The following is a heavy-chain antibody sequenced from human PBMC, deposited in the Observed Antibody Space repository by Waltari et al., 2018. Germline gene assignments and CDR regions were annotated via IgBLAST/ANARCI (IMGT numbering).Heavy chain of an antibody. J-gene: IGHJ5*02. Sequence: QVQLVQPGAEVKKPGASVKVSCKASGDTHTGYYMHGVRQVSEQGLEWMGWNNPNSGGTNYAQKFQGWVTMTRDTSISTAYMELSRLRSDDTAVYYFARSTVDYYDSSGYPYNWFDPWGQGTLVTVSS. CDR1: GDTHTGYY. V-gene: IGHV1-2*04. CDR2: NNPNSGGT. D-gene: IGHD3-22*01. CDR3: ARSTVDYYDSSGYPYNWFDP.